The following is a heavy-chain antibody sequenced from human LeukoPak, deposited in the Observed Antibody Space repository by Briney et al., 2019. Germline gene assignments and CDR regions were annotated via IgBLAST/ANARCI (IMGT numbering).Heavy chain of an antibody. J-gene: IGHJ5*02. CDR2: IKQDGSEK. D-gene: IGHD5-12*01. CDR3: ARSLDIEDQLDP. Sequence: PGESLRLSCTASGFTFSNFWMGWVRQAPGKGLEWVANIKQDGSEKYYVDSVKGRFTISRDNAKNSLYLQMNSLRAEDTAVYYCARSLDIEDQLDPWGQGTLVAVSS. V-gene: IGHV3-7*03. CDR1: GFTFSNFW.